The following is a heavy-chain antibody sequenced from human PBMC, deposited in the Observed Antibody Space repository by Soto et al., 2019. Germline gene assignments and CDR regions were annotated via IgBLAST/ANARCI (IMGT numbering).Heavy chain of an antibody. CDR2: ISYDGSNK. CDR3: AKDQSIYGMDV. J-gene: IGHJ6*02. Sequence: QVQLVESGGGVVQPGRSLRLSCAASGFTFSSYGMHWVRQAPGKGLEWVAVISYDGSNKYYADSVKGRFTISRDNSKNTLYLQMTSLRAEDTAVYYCAKDQSIYGMDVWGQGTTVTVSS. CDR1: GFTFSSYG. V-gene: IGHV3-30*18. D-gene: IGHD2-21*01.